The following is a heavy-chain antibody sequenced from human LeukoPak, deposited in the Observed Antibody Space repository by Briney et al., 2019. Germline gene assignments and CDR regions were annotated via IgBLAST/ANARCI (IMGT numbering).Heavy chain of an antibody. V-gene: IGHV3-33*01. J-gene: IGHJ4*02. CDR1: GFTFSSYG. CDR3: ARRIAAAGIYYLDY. CDR2: IWYDGSNK. Sequence: GGSLRLSCAASGFTFSSYGMHWVRQAPGKGLEWGAVIWYDGSNKYYADSVKGRFTISRDNSKNTLYLQMNSLRAEDTAVYYCARRIAAAGIYYLDYWGQGTLVTVSS. D-gene: IGHD6-13*01.